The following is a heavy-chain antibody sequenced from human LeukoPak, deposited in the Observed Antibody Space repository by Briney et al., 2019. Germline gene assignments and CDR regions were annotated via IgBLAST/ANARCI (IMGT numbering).Heavy chain of an antibody. CDR3: ASSVRTKVVYYFDY. CDR1: GGSISGYY. V-gene: IGHV4-4*09. D-gene: IGHD2-15*01. CDR2: IYSSGAT. Sequence: SETLSLTCTVSGGSISGYYWSWIRQPPGKGLEWIGYIYSSGATNYNPSLNSRVTISVDTSKNQFSLKLSSVTAADTAVYYCASSVRTKVVYYFDYWGQGTLVTVSS. J-gene: IGHJ4*02.